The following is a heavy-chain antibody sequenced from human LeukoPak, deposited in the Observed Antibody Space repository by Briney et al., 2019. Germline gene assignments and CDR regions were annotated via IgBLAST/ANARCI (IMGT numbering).Heavy chain of an antibody. CDR2: IYSGGST. D-gene: IGHD4-17*01. J-gene: IGHJ6*02. Sequence: QPGGSLRLSCAASGFTVSSNYMSWVRQAPGKGLEWVSVIYSGGSTYYADSVKGRFTISRDNSKNTLYLQMNSLRAEDTAVYYCSKIMTTVRYFWYGVDVWGQGTTVTVSS. CDR3: SKIMTTVRYFWYGVDV. CDR1: GFTVSSNY. V-gene: IGHV3-53*01.